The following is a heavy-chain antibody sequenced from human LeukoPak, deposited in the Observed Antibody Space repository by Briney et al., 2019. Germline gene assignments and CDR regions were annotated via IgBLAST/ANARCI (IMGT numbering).Heavy chain of an antibody. Sequence: PGGSLRLSCAASGFTFSSYSMNWVRQAPGKGVEWVSFISSSSSTIYYADSVKGRFTISRDNAKNSLYLQMNSLRAEDTAVYYCARDRGGSYSAIDYWGQGTLVTVSS. J-gene: IGHJ4*02. D-gene: IGHD1-26*01. V-gene: IGHV3-48*04. CDR2: ISSSSSTI. CDR1: GFTFSSYS. CDR3: ARDRGGSYSAIDY.